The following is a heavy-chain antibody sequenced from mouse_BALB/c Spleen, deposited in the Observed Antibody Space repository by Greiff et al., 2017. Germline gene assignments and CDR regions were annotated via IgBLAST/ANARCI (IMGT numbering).Heavy chain of an antibody. CDR3: ALIYYDYLYAMDY. Sequence: VQLKESGPELVKPGASVKMSCKASGYTFTSYVMHWVKQKPGQGLEWIGYINPYNDGTKYNEKFKGKATLTSDKSSSTAYMELSSLTSEDSAVYYCALIYYDYLYAMDYWGQGTSVTVSS. V-gene: IGHV1-14*01. D-gene: IGHD2-4*01. CDR2: INPYNDGT. J-gene: IGHJ4*01. CDR1: GYTFTSYV.